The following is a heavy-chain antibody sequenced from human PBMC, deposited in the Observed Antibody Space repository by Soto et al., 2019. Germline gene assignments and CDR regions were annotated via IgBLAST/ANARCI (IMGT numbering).Heavy chain of an antibody. Sequence: DVQLVESGGGLVQPGGSLRLSCAASGFTVSRSYMTWVRQAPGKGPEWVSVIYSGGNTHYADFVKGRFTISRDNSKNTLYLQMISLGVENRALYYCARVICGGGSCHTGAFDIWGQGTMVTVSS. V-gene: IGHV3-66*01. J-gene: IGHJ3*02. D-gene: IGHD2-15*01. CDR3: ARVICGGGSCHTGAFDI. CDR2: IYSGGNT. CDR1: GFTVSRSY.